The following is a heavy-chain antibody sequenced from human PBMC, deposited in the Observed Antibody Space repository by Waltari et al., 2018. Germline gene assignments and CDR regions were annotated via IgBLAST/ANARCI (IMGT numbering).Heavy chain of an antibody. CDR3: ATVEDY. CDR1: GGTFSSYA. V-gene: IGHV1-24*01. Sequence: QVQLVQSGAEVKKPGSSVKVSCKASGGTFSSYAISWVRQAPGQGLEWMGGFDPEDGETIYAQKFQGRVTMTEDTSTDTAYMELSSLRSEDTAVYYCATVEDYWGQGTLVTASS. CDR2: FDPEDGET. J-gene: IGHJ4*02. D-gene: IGHD3-3*01.